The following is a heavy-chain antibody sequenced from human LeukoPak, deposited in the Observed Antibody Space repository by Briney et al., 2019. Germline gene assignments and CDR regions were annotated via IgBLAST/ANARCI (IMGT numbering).Heavy chain of an antibody. J-gene: IGHJ4*02. CDR1: GFSVSNNY. V-gene: IGHV3-53*01. CDR3: ARDGGRSGRAH. CDR2: MSDDGST. Sequence: GGSLRLSCEVSGFSVSNNYMSWVRQAPGKGLEWVSVMSDDGSTHYADSVKGRFIVSRDNSKNTFYLQMNSVRVEDTAVYYCARDGGRSGRAHGGQGAVATVSS. D-gene: IGHD3-3*01.